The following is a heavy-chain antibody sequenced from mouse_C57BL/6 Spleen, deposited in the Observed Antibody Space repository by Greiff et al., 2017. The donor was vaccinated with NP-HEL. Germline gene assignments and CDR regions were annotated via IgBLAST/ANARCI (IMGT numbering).Heavy chain of an antibody. CDR1: GYTFTSYW. D-gene: IGHD2-13*01. CDR2: IDPSDSYT. V-gene: IGHV1-59*01. Sequence: QVQLQQPGAELVRPGTSVKLSCKASGYTFTSYWMHWVKQRPGQGLEWIGVIDPSDSYTNYNQKFKGKATLTVDKSSSQAYMQLSSLTSEDSSVYSCSCGDYCSSFAYWGQGTLVTVSA. J-gene: IGHJ3*01. CDR3: SCGDYCSSFAY.